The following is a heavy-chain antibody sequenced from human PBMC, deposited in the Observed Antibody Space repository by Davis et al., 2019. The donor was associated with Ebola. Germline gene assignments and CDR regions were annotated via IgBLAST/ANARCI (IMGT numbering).Heavy chain of an antibody. CDR1: GDSISSSSYY. CDR3: ARDKGVMDV. CDR2: IYHSGST. V-gene: IGHV4-39*07. Sequence: PGGSLRLSCAVSGDSISSSSYYWGWIRQPPGKGLEWIGSIYHSGSTYYNPSLKSRVTISVDTSKNQFSLKLSSVTAADTAVYYCARDKGVMDVWGQGTTVTVSS. J-gene: IGHJ6*02.